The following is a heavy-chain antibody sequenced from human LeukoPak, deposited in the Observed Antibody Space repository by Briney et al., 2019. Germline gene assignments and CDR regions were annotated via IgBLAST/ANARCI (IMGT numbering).Heavy chain of an antibody. V-gene: IGHV1-18*01. J-gene: IGHJ5*02. CDR1: GYTFTSYG. CDR2: ISAYNGNA. D-gene: IGHD4/OR15-4a*01. CDR3: ARAQTPYIANSAFDP. Sequence: EASVKVSCKASGYTFTSYGISWVRQAPGQGLEWMGWISAYNGNANYAQKFQGRVTITADESTSTAYMELSSLRSEDTAVYYCARAQTPYIANSAFDPWGQGTLVTVSS.